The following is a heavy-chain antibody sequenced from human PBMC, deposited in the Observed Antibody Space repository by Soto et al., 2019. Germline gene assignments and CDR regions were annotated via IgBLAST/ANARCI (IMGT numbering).Heavy chain of an antibody. Sequence: QVPLQQWGTGLLKPSETLSLHCAVYGESLRGYYWSWIRQTPAMGLEWIGEINHRGTTNHDSSLKSRAISSIDTSKNQVSLRLNYVTAADTAVYYCARGYPRSILSTSLTTSYWFDSWGQGTLVTVSS. D-gene: IGHD2-21*01. CDR1: GESLRGYY. V-gene: IGHV4-34*04. J-gene: IGHJ5*01. CDR3: ARGYPRSILSTSLTTSYWFDS. CDR2: INHRGTT.